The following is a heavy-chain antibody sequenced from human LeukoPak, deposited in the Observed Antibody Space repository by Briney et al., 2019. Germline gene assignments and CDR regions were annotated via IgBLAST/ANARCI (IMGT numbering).Heavy chain of an antibody. CDR2: IYYSGST. J-gene: IGHJ4*02. CDR1: GGSISSSSYY. V-gene: IGHV4-39*07. Sequence: SETLSLTCTVSGGSISSSSYYWGWIRQPPGKGLEWIGSIYYSGSTYYNPPLKSRVTISVDTSKNQFSLKLSSVTAADTAVYYCARAGTTVTGEGFFDYWGQGTLVTVSS. CDR3: ARAGTTVTGEGFFDY. D-gene: IGHD4-17*01.